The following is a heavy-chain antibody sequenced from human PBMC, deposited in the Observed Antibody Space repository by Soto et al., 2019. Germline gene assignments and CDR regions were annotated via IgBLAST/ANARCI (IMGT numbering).Heavy chain of an antibody. D-gene: IGHD3-10*01. V-gene: IGHV3-23*01. Sequence: GGSLRLSCAASGFPFGITDMSWVRQAPGKGLEWVSTIDGSGGATHYADSVKGRFTISRDNSKNTVFLQMSSLRADDTAVYYCAKNSGWFDTWGQGTLVTVSS. J-gene: IGHJ5*02. CDR1: GFPFGITD. CDR3: AKNSGWFDT. CDR2: IDGSGGAT.